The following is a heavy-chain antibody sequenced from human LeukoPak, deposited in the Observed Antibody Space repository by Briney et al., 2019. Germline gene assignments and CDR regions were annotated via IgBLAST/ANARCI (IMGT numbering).Heavy chain of an antibody. CDR1: GYSISSGYY. J-gene: IGHJ6*03. V-gene: IGHV4-38-2*02. CDR3: ARVVGARIDYYYYYYMDV. Sequence: SEALSLTCTVSGYSISSGYYWGWIRQPPGKGLEWIGSTYHSGSTYYNPSLKSRVTISVDTSKNQFSLKLSSVTAADTAVYYCARVVGARIDYYYYYYMDVWGKGTTVTVSS. CDR2: TYHSGST. D-gene: IGHD1-26*01.